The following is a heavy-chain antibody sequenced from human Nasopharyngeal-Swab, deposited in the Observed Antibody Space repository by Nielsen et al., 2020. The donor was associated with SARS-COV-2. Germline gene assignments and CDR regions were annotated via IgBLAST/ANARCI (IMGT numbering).Heavy chain of an antibody. CDR1: GSTFNFYY. D-gene: IGHD1-14*01. CDR2: INPRDGST. J-gene: IGHJ3*02. CDR3: ARWVEAGTFFDT. V-gene: IGHV1-46*02. Sequence: ASVKVSCKPSGSTFNFYYMHWVRQAPGQGLEWVGMINPRDGSTSYADNLQGRVTMTSDTSTGTVYMELSSLKSGDTAVYYCARWVEAGTFFDTWGQGTMVTVSS.